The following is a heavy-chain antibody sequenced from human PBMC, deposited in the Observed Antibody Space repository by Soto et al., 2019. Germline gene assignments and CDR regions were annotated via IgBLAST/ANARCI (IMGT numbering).Heavy chain of an antibody. J-gene: IGHJ6*03. CDR3: ARDLRGYCSSTSCYADRYYYYYYMDV. V-gene: IGHV3-7*01. D-gene: IGHD2-2*03. CDR2: IKQDGSEK. Sequence: GGSLRLSCAASGFTFSSYWMSWVRQAPGKGLEWVANIKQDGSEKYYVDSVKGRFTISRDNAKNSLYLQMNSLRAEDTAVYYCARDLRGYCSSTSCYADRYYYYYYMDVWGKGTTVTVSS. CDR1: GFTFSSYW.